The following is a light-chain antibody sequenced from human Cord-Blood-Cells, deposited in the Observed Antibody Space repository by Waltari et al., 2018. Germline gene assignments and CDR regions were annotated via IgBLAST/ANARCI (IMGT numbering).Light chain of an antibody. CDR1: SSNIGAGYD. J-gene: IGLJ1*01. Sequence: QSVLTQPPSVSGAPGQRVTISCTGSSSNIGAGYDVPWDQQLPGTAPKLPIYGNSNRPSGVPDRFSGSKSGTSASLAITGLQAEDEADYYCQSYDSSLSAYVFGTGTKVTVL. CDR2: GNS. CDR3: QSYDSSLSAYV. V-gene: IGLV1-40*01.